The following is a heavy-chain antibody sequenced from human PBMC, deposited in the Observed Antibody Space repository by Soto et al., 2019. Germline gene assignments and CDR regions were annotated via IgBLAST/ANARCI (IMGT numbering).Heavy chain of an antibody. CDR3: ARRGYCSSTSCYSGPYYYYYGMDV. D-gene: IGHD2-2*03. Sequence: GQSLKLSCKCSGYSFTSYWIGWVRQIPGKGLEWMGIIYPGDSDTRYSPSFQGQVTISADKSISTAYLQWSSLKASDTAMYYCARRGYCSSTSCYSGPYYYYYGMDVWGQGTTVTVSS. CDR1: GYSFTSYW. V-gene: IGHV5-51*01. CDR2: IYPGDSDT. J-gene: IGHJ6*02.